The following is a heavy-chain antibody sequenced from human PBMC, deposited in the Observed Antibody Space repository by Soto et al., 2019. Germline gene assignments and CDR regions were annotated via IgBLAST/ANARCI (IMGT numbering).Heavy chain of an antibody. CDR2: ITENGGFT. D-gene: IGHD2-21*02. CDR3: VKMVEVTDNYYYNDMDV. CDR1: GFSFFSDYS. Sequence: PGGSLRLSCSASGFSFFSDYSIYWVRQAPGRGLQYVSGITENGGFTSYAESLRARVTISRDNSKNTVYLQMTGLRPEDTAVYFCVKMVEVTDNYYYNDMDVWGQGTTVTV. V-gene: IGHV3-64D*06. J-gene: IGHJ6*02.